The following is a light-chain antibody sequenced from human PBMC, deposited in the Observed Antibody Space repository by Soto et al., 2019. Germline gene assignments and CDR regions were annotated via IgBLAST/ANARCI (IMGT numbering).Light chain of an antibody. V-gene: IGLV2-14*01. J-gene: IGLJ1*01. Sequence: QSAQTQPASVSGSPGQSITISCTGTSSDVGGYNYVSWYQQHPGKAPKLMIYDVSNRPSGVSNRFSGSKSGNTASLTISGLQAEDEADSYCSSYTSSSTRVFGTGTKLTVL. CDR3: SSYTSSSTRV. CDR1: SSDVGGYNY. CDR2: DVS.